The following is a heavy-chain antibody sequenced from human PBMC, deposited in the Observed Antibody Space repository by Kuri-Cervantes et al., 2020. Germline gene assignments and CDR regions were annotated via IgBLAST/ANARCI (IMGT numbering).Heavy chain of an antibody. CDR3: ARGGRWFNDAFDI. CDR2: IKQDGSEK. CDR1: GFTFSSYS. J-gene: IGHJ3*02. V-gene: IGHV3-7*04. Sequence: GGSLRLSCAASGFTFSSYSMNWVRQAPGKGLEWVANIKQDGSEKYYVDSVKGRFTISRDNAKNSLYLQMNSLRAEDTAVYYCARGGRWFNDAFDIWGQGTMVTVSS. D-gene: IGHD4-23*01.